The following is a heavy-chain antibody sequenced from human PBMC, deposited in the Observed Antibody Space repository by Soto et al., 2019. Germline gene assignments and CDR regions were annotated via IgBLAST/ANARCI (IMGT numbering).Heavy chain of an antibody. Sequence: SETLSLTCTVSGGSISSGGYYWSWIRQHPGKGLEWIGYIYYSGSTYYNPSLKSRVTISVDTSKNQFSLKLSSVTAADTAVYYCATSSSFSLDYWGQGTLVTVSS. J-gene: IGHJ4*02. D-gene: IGHD6-6*01. CDR3: ATSSSFSLDY. CDR1: GGSISSGGYY. V-gene: IGHV4-31*03. CDR2: IYYSGST.